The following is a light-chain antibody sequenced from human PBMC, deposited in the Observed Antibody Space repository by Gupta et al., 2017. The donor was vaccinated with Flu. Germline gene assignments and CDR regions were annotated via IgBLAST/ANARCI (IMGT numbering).Light chain of an antibody. CDR1: SSNIGAGYD. CDR2: GNS. CDR3: QSYDSSLSGYV. J-gene: IGLJ1*01. Sequence: QSVLTPPPSVSGAPGQRVPIHCTGRSSNIGAGYDVHWYQQLPGTAPKHLISGNSNRPSGVPDRFSGSKSGTSASLAITGLQAEDEADYYCQSYDSSLSGYVFGTGTKVTVL. V-gene: IGLV1-40*01.